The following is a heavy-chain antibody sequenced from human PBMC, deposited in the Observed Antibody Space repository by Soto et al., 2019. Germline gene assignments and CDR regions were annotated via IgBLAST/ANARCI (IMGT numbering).Heavy chain of an antibody. J-gene: IGHJ4*02. CDR1: GFPFSSYW. D-gene: IGHD3-9*01. Sequence: EVQLVESGGDLVQRGGSLRLSCAASGFPFSSYWMHWVRHTPGKGLDWVARISGDGVTTYYADSVTGRFTVSRDNAKNTLSLQISGLRDEDTAVYYCAREYYGLLTGYYTDYWGQGTLVPVSS. CDR2: ISGDGVTT. V-gene: IGHV3-74*01. CDR3: AREYYGLLTGYYTDY.